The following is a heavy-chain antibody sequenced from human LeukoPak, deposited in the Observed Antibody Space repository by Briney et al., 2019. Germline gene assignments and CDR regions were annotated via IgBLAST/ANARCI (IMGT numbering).Heavy chain of an antibody. CDR2: ISYDGSNK. CDR1: GFTFSSYA. J-gene: IGHJ4*02. D-gene: IGHD3-22*01. Sequence: GGSLRLSCAASGFTFSSYAMHWVRQAPGKGLEWVAVISYDGSNKYYADSVKGRFTISRDNSKNTLYLQMNSLRAEDTAVYYCARVGFTYYYDSSGYYAMYYFNYWGQGTLVTVSS. V-gene: IGHV3-30*04. CDR3: ARVGFTYYYDSSGYYAMYYFNY.